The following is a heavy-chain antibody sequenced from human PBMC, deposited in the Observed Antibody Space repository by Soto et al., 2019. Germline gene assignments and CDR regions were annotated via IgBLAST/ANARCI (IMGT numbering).Heavy chain of an antibody. CDR3: AREGLTVTTTRYFLH. CDR1: GYTFTSYG. V-gene: IGHV1-18*01. J-gene: IGHJ1*01. CDR2: ISFYNGNT. D-gene: IGHD4-17*01. Sequence: QVQLVQSGAEVKKPGASVKVSCKASGYTFTSYGISWVRQAPGQGLEWMGWISFYNGNTDYAQNLQGRVTMTKDTPTSTAYMEMRSLRSDDTAVYYCAREGLTVTTTRYFLHWGQGTLVTVSS.